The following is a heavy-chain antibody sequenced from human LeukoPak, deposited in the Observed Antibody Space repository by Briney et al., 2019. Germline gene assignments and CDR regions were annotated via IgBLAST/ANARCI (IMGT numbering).Heavy chain of an antibody. CDR1: GFTIGNRA. Sequence: GGSLRLSCAASGFTIGNRAMGWFRQASGKGLEWVSLNIGSGGTTYYAGSVKGRFTVFRDTSRNTLHLQMNNLRADDTALYYCARRGYNYGQFDLWGPGTLVTVSS. D-gene: IGHD5-18*01. J-gene: IGHJ4*02. CDR3: ARRGYNYGQFDL. V-gene: IGHV3-23*01. CDR2: NIGSGGTT.